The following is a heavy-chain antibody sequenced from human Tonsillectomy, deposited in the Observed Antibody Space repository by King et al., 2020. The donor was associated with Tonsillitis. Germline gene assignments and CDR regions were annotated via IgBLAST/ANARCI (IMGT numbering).Heavy chain of an antibody. V-gene: IGHV3-23*04. J-gene: IGHJ5*02. CDR3: AKDVFQGYYDSSGSYL. CDR2: ISGSGGGI. D-gene: IGHD3-22*01. CDR1: GFTFASYA. Sequence: EVQLVESGGGLVQPGGSLRLSCAASGFTFASYAMSWVRQAPGRGLEWVSAISGSGGGIYYADSVKGRFTISRDNSKNKLYLQMNSLRAEDTAAYYCAKDVFQGYYDSSGSYLWGQGTLVTVSS.